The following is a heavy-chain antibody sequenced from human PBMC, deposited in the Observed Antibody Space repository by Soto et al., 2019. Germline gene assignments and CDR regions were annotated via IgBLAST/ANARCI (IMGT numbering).Heavy chain of an antibody. Sequence: ASVKVSCKASGYTFTTYHIHWVRQVPGQGLDWMGMIDPIGGNTGYARKFQDRVAMTRDTSTGTAYIEVNSLRSEDTAVYYCARVGYCSGGSCYPGANWFDPWGQGTLVTVSS. J-gene: IGHJ5*02. CDR3: ARVGYCSGGSCYPGANWFDP. CDR2: IDPIGGNT. D-gene: IGHD2-15*01. V-gene: IGHV1-46*01. CDR1: GYTFTTYH.